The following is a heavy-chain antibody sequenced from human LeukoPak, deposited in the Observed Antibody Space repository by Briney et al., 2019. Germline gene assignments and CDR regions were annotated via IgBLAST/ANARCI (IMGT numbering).Heavy chain of an antibody. CDR1: GGSISSSNW. CDR2: ISSQSGSA. Sequence: PSETLSLTCAVSGGSISSSNWWTWARQPPGKGLEWIGEISSQSGSANYNPSLMRRVTISVDKSKNQFSLRLSSVTAADTAVYYCAKIYCSSITCYLDFWGQGTLVTVSS. V-gene: IGHV4-4*02. CDR3: AKIYCSSITCYLDF. D-gene: IGHD2-2*01. J-gene: IGHJ4*02.